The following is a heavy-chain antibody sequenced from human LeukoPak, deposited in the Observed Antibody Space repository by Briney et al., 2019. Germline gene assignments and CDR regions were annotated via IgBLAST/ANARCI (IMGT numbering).Heavy chain of an antibody. Sequence: SGTPSLTCAVSGGSISSSNWWSWVRQPPGKGLEWIGEIYHSGSTNYNPSLKSRVTISVDKSKNQFSLKLSSVTAADTAVYYCAREGYYGSGGYYSAFDIWGQGTMVTVSS. J-gene: IGHJ3*02. V-gene: IGHV4-4*02. CDR3: AREGYYGSGGYYSAFDI. CDR2: IYHSGST. D-gene: IGHD3-10*01. CDR1: GGSISSSNW.